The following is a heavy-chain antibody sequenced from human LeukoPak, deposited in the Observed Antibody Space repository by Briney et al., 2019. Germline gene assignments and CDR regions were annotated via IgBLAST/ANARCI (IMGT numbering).Heavy chain of an antibody. CDR3: ARGRGSSWTVYYYYGMDV. Sequence: ASVKVSCKASGGTFSSYAISWVRQAPGQGLEWMGRIIPILSIANYAQKFQGRVTITADKSTSTAYMELSSLRSEDTAVYYCARGRGSSWTVYYYYGMDVWGQGTTVTVSS. V-gene: IGHV1-69*04. D-gene: IGHD6-13*01. CDR1: GGTFSSYA. J-gene: IGHJ6*02. CDR2: IIPILSIA.